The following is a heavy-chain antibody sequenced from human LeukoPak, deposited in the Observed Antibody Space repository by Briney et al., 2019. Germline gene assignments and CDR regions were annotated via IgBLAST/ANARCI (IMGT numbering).Heavy chain of an antibody. Sequence: SETLSLTCTVSGGSISSYYWSWIRQPPGRGLEWIGYIYYSGSTNYNPSLKSRVTISVDTSKNQFSLKLNSVTAADTAVYYCASQRGYSHMWPFDIWGQGTMVTVSS. V-gene: IGHV4-59*01. D-gene: IGHD5-18*01. CDR1: GGSISSYY. CDR3: ASQRGYSHMWPFDI. J-gene: IGHJ3*02. CDR2: IYYSGST.